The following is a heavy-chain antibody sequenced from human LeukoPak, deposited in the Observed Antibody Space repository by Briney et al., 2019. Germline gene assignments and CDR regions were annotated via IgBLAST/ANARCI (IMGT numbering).Heavy chain of an antibody. J-gene: IGHJ5*02. CDR2: ISYDGSNK. CDR1: GFTFSSYA. V-gene: IGHV3-30*04. Sequence: GSLRLSCAASGFTFSSYAMHWVRQAPGKGLEWVAVISYDGSNKYYADSVKGRFTISRDNSKNTLYLQTNSLRAEDTAVYYCARWELRSTGANWFDPWGQGTLVTVSS. D-gene: IGHD1-26*01. CDR3: ARWELRSTGANWFDP.